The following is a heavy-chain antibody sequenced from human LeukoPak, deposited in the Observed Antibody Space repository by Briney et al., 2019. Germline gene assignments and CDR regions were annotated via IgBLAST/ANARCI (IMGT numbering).Heavy chain of an antibody. CDR2: IRFDGGHK. J-gene: IGHJ6*03. CDR1: GFTFSNYG. CDR3: AKDGGEYYDILTGYYPRLYYMDV. Sequence: GGSLRLSCAASGFTFSNYGMFWVRQAPGKGLDWVSFIRFDGGHKYYADSVKGRFTISRDNSKNTLYLQMNSLRAEDTAVYYCAKDGGEYYDILTGYYPRLYYMDVWGKGTTVTISS. D-gene: IGHD3-9*01. V-gene: IGHV3-30*02.